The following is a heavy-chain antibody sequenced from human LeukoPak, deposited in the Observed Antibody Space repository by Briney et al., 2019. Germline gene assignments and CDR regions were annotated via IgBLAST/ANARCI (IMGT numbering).Heavy chain of an antibody. CDR2: INPNSGGT. V-gene: IGHV1-2*02. CDR1: GYSFTDKY. J-gene: IGHJ5*02. Sequence: ASVKVSCKASGYSFTDKYMHWVRQAPGQGLEWMGWINPNSGGTNYAQKFQGRVTMTTDTSMSTAYMELSRLTSDDTAVYYCARAGGRSWFDPWGQGALVTVSS. CDR3: ARAGGRSWFDP.